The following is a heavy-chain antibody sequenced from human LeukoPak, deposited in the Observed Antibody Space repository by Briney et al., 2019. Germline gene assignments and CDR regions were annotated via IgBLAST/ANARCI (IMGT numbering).Heavy chain of an antibody. J-gene: IGHJ6*03. D-gene: IGHD1-14*01. CDR1: GYTFTSYD. Sequence: GASVKVSCKASGYTFTSYDINWVRQATGQGLEWMGWMNPNSGNTGYAQKFQGRVTITADKSTSTAYMELSSLRSEDTAVYYCARDTQPTDYYYYYMDVWGKGTTVTVSS. CDR3: ARDTQPTDYYYYYMDV. V-gene: IGHV1-8*01. CDR2: MNPNSGNT.